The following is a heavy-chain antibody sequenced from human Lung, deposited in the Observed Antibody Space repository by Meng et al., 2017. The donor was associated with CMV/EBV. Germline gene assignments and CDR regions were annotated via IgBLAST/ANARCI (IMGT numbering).Heavy chain of an antibody. CDR3: ASFPPPGKQWLVTDY. Sequence: VTLQESRPGLVKPSGTLSLTCAVSGGSISSSNWWSWVRQPPGKGLEWIGEIYHSGSTNYNPSLKSRVTISVDKSKNQFSLKLSSVTAADTAVYYCASFPPPGKQWLVTDYWGQGTLVTVSS. J-gene: IGHJ4*02. V-gene: IGHV4-4*02. D-gene: IGHD6-19*01. CDR1: GGSISSSNW. CDR2: IYHSGST.